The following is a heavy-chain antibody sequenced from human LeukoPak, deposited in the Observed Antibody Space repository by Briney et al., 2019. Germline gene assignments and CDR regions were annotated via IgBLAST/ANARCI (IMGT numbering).Heavy chain of an antibody. D-gene: IGHD1-26*01. Sequence: GESLKISCKGSGYTFNTYWIGWVRQMPGKGLEWMGIIYPGDSDTRYSPSFQGQVTISADKSISTAYLQWSSLKASDTAMYYCARQRSYPDYFDYWGQGTLVTVSS. CDR1: GYTFNTYW. V-gene: IGHV5-51*01. J-gene: IGHJ4*02. CDR3: ARQRSYPDYFDY. CDR2: IYPGDSDT.